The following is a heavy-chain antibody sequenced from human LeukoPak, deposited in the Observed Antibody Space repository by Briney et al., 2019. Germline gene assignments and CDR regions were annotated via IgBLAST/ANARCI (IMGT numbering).Heavy chain of an antibody. CDR3: WGGGGGATFY. Sequence: GGSLRLSCAASGFTFSSYWMSWVRQAPGKGLEWVANIKQDGSEKYYVDSVKGRFTISRDNAKNSLYLQMNSLRAEDTAVYYWWGGGGGATFYWGQGTLVTVSS. J-gene: IGHJ4*02. CDR1: GFTFSSYW. V-gene: IGHV3-7*01. CDR2: IKQDGSEK. D-gene: IGHD1-26*01.